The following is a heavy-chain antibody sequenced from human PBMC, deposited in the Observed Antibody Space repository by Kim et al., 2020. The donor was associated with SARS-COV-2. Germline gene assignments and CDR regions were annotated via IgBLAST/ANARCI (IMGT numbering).Heavy chain of an antibody. V-gene: IGHV4-39*01. CDR2: IDYSGDT. J-gene: IGHJ4*02. CDR1: GVSITSSNYH. D-gene: IGHD3-3*01. CDR3: ARHLPNRGYYPDFDF. Sequence: SETLSLTCSVSGVSITSSNYHWGWIRQPPGKGLEWIGTIDYSGDTDYNLSLKSRVTISQDTSKNQFYLNLRSVTAADTAVYYCARHLPNRGYYPDFDFWGQGHLLTVSS.